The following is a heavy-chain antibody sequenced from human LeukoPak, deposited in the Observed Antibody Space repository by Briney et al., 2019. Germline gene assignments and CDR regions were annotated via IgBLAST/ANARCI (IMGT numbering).Heavy chain of an antibody. CDR3: ARLTPGKNWFDP. CDR1: GYSISSGYY. D-gene: IGHD3-10*01. J-gene: IGHJ5*02. V-gene: IGHV4-38-2*02. CDR2: IYHSGST. Sequence: SETLSLTCTVSGYSISSGYYWGWIRQPPGKVLEWIGSIYHSGSTYYNPSLKSRVTISVDTSKNQFSLKLNSVTAADTAVYYCARLTPGKNWFDPWGQGTLVTVSS.